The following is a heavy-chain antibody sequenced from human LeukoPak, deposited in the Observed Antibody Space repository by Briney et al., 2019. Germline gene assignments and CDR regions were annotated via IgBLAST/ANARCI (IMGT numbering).Heavy chain of an antibody. V-gene: IGHV4-30-2*01. CDR1: GGSISSGGYY. J-gene: IGHJ4*02. D-gene: IGHD6-13*01. CDR3: ASAEYISSWRTLY. CDR2: IYHSGST. Sequence: PSQTLSLTCTVSGGSISSGGYYWSWIRQPPGKGLEWIGYIYHSGSTYYNPSLKSRVTISVDRSKNQFSLKLSSVTAADTAVYYCASAEYISSWRTLYWGQGTLVTVSS.